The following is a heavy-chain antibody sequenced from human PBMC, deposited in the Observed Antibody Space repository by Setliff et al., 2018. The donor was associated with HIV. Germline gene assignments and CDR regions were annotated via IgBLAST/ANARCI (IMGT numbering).Heavy chain of an antibody. CDR2: INQDGSEK. CDR3: ARHDVVRGAIDN. D-gene: IGHD3-10*01. V-gene: IGHV3-7*01. Sequence: GSLRLSCAASGFTFTSYWMIWVRQAPGKGLEWVANINQDGSEKNYVDSVRGRFTISRDDSKNTAFLQMDSLRAEDTAVYYCARHDVVRGAIDNWGQGTLVTVSS. J-gene: IGHJ4*02. CDR1: GFTFTSYW.